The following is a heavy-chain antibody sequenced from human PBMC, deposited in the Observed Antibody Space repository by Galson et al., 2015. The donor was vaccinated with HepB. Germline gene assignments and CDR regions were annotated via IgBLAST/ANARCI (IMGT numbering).Heavy chain of an antibody. CDR2: TRNKDHSYTT. CDR3: TRLTGTAFDY. V-gene: IGHV3-72*01. J-gene: IGHJ4*02. D-gene: IGHD3-9*01. Sequence: SLRLSCAASGFTFSAHHMDWVRQAPGKGLEWVGRTRNKDHSYTTVHAASVTGRFTVSRDEAKSSLYLQMNSLKTEDTAVYYCTRLTGTAFDYWGQGTLVTVSS. CDR1: GFTFSAHH.